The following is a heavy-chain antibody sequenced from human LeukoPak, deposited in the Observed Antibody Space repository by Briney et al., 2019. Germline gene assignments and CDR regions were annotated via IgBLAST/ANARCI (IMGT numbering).Heavy chain of an antibody. V-gene: IGHV4-39*07. CDR2: IYYSGST. CDR1: GGSISSSSYY. Sequence: SETLSLTCTVSGGSISSSSYYWGWIRQPPGKGLEWIGSIYYSGSTYYNPSLKSRVTISVDTSKNQFSLKLSSVTAADTAVYYCLVVVAATPVHWFDPWGQGTLVTVSS. J-gene: IGHJ5*02. CDR3: LVVVAATPVHWFDP. D-gene: IGHD2-15*01.